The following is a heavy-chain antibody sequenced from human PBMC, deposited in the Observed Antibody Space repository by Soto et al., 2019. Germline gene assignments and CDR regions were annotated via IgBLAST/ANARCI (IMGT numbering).Heavy chain of an antibody. CDR2: IYYSGST. Sequence: SETLSLTCTVSGGSISSGGYYWSWIRQHPGKGLEWIGYIYYSGSTYYNPSLKSRVTISVDTSKNQFSLKLSSVTAADTAVYYCARGIVVVPAAMYYYYGMDVWGQGTTVTVSS. V-gene: IGHV4-31*03. J-gene: IGHJ6*02. CDR3: ARGIVVVPAAMYYYYGMDV. CDR1: GGSISSGGYY. D-gene: IGHD2-2*01.